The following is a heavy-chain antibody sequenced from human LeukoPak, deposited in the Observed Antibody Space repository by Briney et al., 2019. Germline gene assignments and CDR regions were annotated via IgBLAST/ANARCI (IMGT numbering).Heavy chain of an antibody. J-gene: IGHJ4*02. CDR1: GFTFSSYS. CDR2: ISSSSSYI. V-gene: IGHV3-21*01. D-gene: IGHD6-6*01. CDR3: ARRGEGPGIAARRVDY. Sequence: GGSLRLSCAASGFTFSSYSMNWVRQAPGKGLEWVSSISSSSSYIYYADSVKGRFTISRDNAKNSLYLQMNSLRAEDTAVYYCARRGEGPGIAARRVDYWGQGTLVTVSS.